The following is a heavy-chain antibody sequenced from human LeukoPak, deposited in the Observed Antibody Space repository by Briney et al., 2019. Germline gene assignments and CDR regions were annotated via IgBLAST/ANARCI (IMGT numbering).Heavy chain of an antibody. CDR1: GFTFDDYG. Sequence: TGGSLRLSCAASGFTFDDYGMSWVRQAPGKGLEWVSGINRNGGSTGYADSVKGRFTISRDNAKNSLYLQMNSLRAEDTALYYCARDDGGYYDSSGYGDYWGQGTLVTVSS. J-gene: IGHJ4*02. CDR2: INRNGGST. V-gene: IGHV3-20*04. CDR3: ARDDGGYYDSSGYGDY. D-gene: IGHD3-22*01.